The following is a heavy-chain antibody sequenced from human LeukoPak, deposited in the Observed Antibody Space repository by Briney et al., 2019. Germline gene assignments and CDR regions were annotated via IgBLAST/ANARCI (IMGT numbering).Heavy chain of an antibody. D-gene: IGHD3-10*01. J-gene: IGHJ4*02. V-gene: IGHV3-30*01. CDR2: ISSGGTDE. Sequence: PGRSLRLSCAASGITLSSYAMHWVRQAPGKGLEWVSLISSGGTDEYYADSVKGRFTISRDNSKNTLYLQLNSLRGEGTAVYYCARDSTYYYDSGSSGPHYFDNWGQGTLVTVSS. CDR3: ARDSTYYYDSGSSGPHYFDN. CDR1: GITLSSYA.